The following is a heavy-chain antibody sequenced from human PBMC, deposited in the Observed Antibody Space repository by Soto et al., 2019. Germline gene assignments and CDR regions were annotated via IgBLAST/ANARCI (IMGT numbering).Heavy chain of an antibody. V-gene: IGHV3-9*01. CDR2: ISWNSGSI. Sequence: GWSLRLSCAASGFTFDDYAMHWVRQAPGKGLEWVSFISWNSGSIGYADSVKGRFTISRDNAKDSLYLQMNSLRAEDTALYYCAKGRAAFYFDYWGQGTMATVSS. CDR3: AKGRAAFYFDY. D-gene: IGHD6-13*01. CDR1: GFTFDDYA. J-gene: IGHJ4*02.